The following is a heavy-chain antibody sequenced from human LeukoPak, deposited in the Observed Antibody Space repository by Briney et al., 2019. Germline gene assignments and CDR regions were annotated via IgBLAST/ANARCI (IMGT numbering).Heavy chain of an antibody. Sequence: SETLSLTCAVYGGSFSGYYWSWIRQPPGKGLEWIGEINHSGSTNYNPSLKSRVTISVDTSKNQFSLKLSSVTAADTAVYYCARGEDYYGSGSPSDYWGQGTLVTVSS. CDR1: GGSFSGYY. D-gene: IGHD3-10*01. CDR3: ARGEDYYGSGSPSDY. V-gene: IGHV4-34*01. J-gene: IGHJ4*02. CDR2: INHSGST.